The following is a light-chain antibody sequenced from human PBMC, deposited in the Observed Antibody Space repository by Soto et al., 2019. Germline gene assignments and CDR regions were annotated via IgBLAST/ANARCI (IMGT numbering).Light chain of an antibody. CDR3: SSFTSSSTQV. CDR2: EVD. CDR1: SSDVGAYTS. J-gene: IGLJ3*02. Sequence: QSALTQPASVSGSPGQSITISCTGTSSDVGAYTSVSWYQHHPGKAPKVMIYEVDNRPSGVSNRFSGSKSGNTASLTISGLQAEDEADYYCSSFTSSSTQVLGGGTKLTVL. V-gene: IGLV2-14*01.